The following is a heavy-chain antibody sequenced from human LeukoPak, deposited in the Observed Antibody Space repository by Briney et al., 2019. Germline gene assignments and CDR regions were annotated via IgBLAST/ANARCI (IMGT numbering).Heavy chain of an antibody. CDR2: ISYDGSNK. J-gene: IGHJ4*02. D-gene: IGHD6-13*01. CDR3: AKDPRRYSRSGGYFDY. CDR1: GFTFTNYG. V-gene: IGHV3-30*18. Sequence: GGSLRLSCVASGFTFTNYGMHWVRQAPGKGLQWVAFISYDGSNKYYADSVKGRFTISRDNSKNTMYLQMNSLRAEDTAVYYCAKDPRRYSRSGGYFDYWGQGTRVTVSS.